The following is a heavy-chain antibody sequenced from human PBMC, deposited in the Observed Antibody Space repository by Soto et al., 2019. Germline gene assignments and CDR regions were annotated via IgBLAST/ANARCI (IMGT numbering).Heavy chain of an antibody. J-gene: IGHJ6*02. Sequence: SVKVSCKASGGTFSSYAISWVRQAPGQGLEWMGGIIPIFGTANYAQKFQGRVTITADGSTSTAYMELSSLRSEDTAVYYCARDGYYGSGSYSNHYYYGMDVWGQGTTVTVS. D-gene: IGHD3-10*01. CDR2: IIPIFGTA. CDR3: ARDGYYGSGSYSNHYYYGMDV. V-gene: IGHV1-69*13. CDR1: GGTFSSYA.